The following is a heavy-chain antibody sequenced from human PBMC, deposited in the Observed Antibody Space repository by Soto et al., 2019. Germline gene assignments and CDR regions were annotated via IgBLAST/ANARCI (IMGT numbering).Heavy chain of an antibody. Sequence: SETLSLTCTVSGGSISSYYWSWIRQPPGKGLEWIGYIYYSGSTNYNPCLKSRVTISVDTSKNQFSLKLSSVTAADTAVYYCAATWTTDNSIDYWGQGTLVTVSS. CDR1: GGSISSYY. V-gene: IGHV4-59*12. CDR3: AATWTTDNSIDY. CDR2: IYYSGST. D-gene: IGHD4-4*01. J-gene: IGHJ4*02.